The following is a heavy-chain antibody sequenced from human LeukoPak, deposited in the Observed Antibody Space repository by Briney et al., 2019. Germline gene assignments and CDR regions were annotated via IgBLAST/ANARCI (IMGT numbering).Heavy chain of an antibody. CDR3: ARESCSGGSCYSYYYGMDV. Sequence: GASVKVSYKASGYTFTSYAMHWVRQAPGQRLEWMGWINAGNGNTKYSQKFQGRVTITRDTSASTAYMELSSLRSEDTAVYYCARESCSGGSCYSYYYGMDVWGQGTTVTVSS. CDR2: INAGNGNT. J-gene: IGHJ6*02. CDR1: GYTFTSYA. D-gene: IGHD2-15*01. V-gene: IGHV1-3*01.